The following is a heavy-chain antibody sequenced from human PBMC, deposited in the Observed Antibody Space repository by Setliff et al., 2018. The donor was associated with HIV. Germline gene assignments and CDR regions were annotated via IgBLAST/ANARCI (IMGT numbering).Heavy chain of an antibody. Sequence: PGGSLRLPCAASGFIFSSYAMSWVRQAPGKRPEWVANIKGDGSETYYVDSVKGRFTISRDNAKNSLYLQMDSLRVEDTAVYYCAQPFDQWGQGALVTVSS. J-gene: IGHJ4*02. CDR1: GFIFSSYA. CDR3: AQPFDQ. V-gene: IGHV3-7*01. CDR2: IKGDGSET.